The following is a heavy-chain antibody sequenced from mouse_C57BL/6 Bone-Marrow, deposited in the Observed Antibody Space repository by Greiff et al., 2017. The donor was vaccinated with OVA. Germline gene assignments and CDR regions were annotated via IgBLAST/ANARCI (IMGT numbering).Heavy chain of an antibody. CDR2: INPNNGGT. V-gene: IGHV1-26*01. Sequence: EVQLQQSGPELVKPGASVKISCKASGYTFTDYYMNWVKQSHGKSLEWIGDINPNNGGTSYNQKFKGKATLTVDKSSSTAYMELRSLTSEDSAVYYCALAYYSNYRFAYWGQGTLVTVSA. D-gene: IGHD2-5*01. CDR3: ALAYYSNYRFAY. CDR1: GYTFTDYY. J-gene: IGHJ3*01.